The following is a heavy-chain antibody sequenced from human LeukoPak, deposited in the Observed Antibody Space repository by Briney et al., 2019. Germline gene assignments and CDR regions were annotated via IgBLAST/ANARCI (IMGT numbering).Heavy chain of an antibody. CDR2: IYYSGST. CDR1: GLTFSSYW. V-gene: IGHV4-59*01. Sequence: GSLRLSCAASGLTFSSYWMSWIRQPPGKGLEWIGYIYYSGSTYYNPSLRSRVTISVDTSKNQFSLKLSSVAAADTAVYYCARGLVRGGKLDYWGQGTLVIVSS. D-gene: IGHD3-10*01. J-gene: IGHJ4*02. CDR3: ARGLVRGGKLDY.